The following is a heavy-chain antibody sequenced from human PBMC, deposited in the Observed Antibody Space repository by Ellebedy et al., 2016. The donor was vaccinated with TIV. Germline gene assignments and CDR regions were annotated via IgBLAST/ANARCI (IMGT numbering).Heavy chain of an antibody. CDR1: GFTFSTYW. J-gene: IGHJ4*02. CDR3: ARYFSVGVDY. Sequence: PGGSLRLSCAASGFTFSTYWMSWVRQAPGKGREWEANIKQEGSEKYYMDSVKGRFTISRDNAKNSLYLQMNRLRSEDTAVYSCARYFSVGVDYWGQGNLVTVSS. D-gene: IGHD3-16*01. CDR2: IKQEGSEK. V-gene: IGHV3-7*01.